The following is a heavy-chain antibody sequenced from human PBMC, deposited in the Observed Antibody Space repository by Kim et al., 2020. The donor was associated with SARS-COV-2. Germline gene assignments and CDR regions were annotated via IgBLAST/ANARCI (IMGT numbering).Heavy chain of an antibody. CDR3: AKAQPLRSGWYVVED. J-gene: IGHJ1*01. CDR1: GFTVNNFA. D-gene: IGHD6-19*01. V-gene: IGHV3-23*01. Sequence: GGSLRLSCGASGFTVNNFAMSWVRQAPGKGLEWVSTDPGGGGRTFYADSVKGRFTISRDNSKNTVFLQMNSVRAEDTAVYYCAKAQPLRSGWYVVEDWSQGPLVTVSA. CDR2: DPGGGGRT.